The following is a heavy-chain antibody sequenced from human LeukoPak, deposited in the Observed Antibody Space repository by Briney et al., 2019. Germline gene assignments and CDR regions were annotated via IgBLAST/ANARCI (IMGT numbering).Heavy chain of an antibody. J-gene: IGHJ4*02. Sequence: GGSLRLSCAASGFTFSDYYMSWIRQAPGKGLEWVSYISSSGSTIYYADSVKGRFTISRDNAKNSLYLQMNSLRAEDTAVYYCAGRGVVGSGYYLFDYWGQGTLVTVSS. V-gene: IGHV3-11*04. CDR3: AGRGVVGSGYYLFDY. CDR1: GFTFSDYY. CDR2: ISSSGSTI. D-gene: IGHD3-22*01.